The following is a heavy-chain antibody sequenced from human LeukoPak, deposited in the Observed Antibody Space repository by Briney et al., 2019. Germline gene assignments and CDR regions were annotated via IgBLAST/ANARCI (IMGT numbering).Heavy chain of an antibody. D-gene: IGHD6-19*01. CDR2: ISGSGGST. CDR3: AKDRDPLSVAGSHYYYYYGMDV. J-gene: IGHJ6*02. CDR1: GFTFSSYA. Sequence: GGSLRLSCAASGFTFSSYAMSWVRQAPGKGLEWVSAISGSGGSTYYADSVKGRFTISRDNSKNTLYLQMNSLRAEDTAVYYCAKDRDPLSVAGSHYYYYYGMDVWGQGTTVTVSS. V-gene: IGHV3-23*01.